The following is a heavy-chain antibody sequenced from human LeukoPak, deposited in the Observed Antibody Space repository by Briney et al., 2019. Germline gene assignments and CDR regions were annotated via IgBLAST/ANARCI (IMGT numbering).Heavy chain of an antibody. CDR2: IWYDGSNK. D-gene: IGHD6-13*01. CDR3: VRLAGTNPYYFDY. V-gene: IGHV3-33*01. Sequence: GGSLRLSCAASGFTFSSYGMHWVRQAPGKGLEWVAVIWYDGSNKYYADSVKGRFTISRDNAKNSLSLQMNSLRAEDTAVYYCVRLAGTNPYYFDYWGQGTLVTVSS. J-gene: IGHJ4*02. CDR1: GFTFSSYG.